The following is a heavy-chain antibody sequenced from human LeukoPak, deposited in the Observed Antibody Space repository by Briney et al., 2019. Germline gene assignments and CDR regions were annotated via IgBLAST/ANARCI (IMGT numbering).Heavy chain of an antibody. CDR1: GLTFSSFE. J-gene: IGHJ6*02. V-gene: IGHV3-48*03. CDR3: VRDWGYCTGGSCYGYHYYGMDV. Sequence: PGGSLRLSCAASGLTFSSFEMNWVRQAPGKGLEWLSNINSFGTTIYYPDSVKGRFTTTRDNAKDSLHLQMNSLRAEDTAVYYCVRDWGYCTGGSCYGYHYYGMDVWGQGTTVTVSS. D-gene: IGHD2-15*01. CDR2: INSFGTTI.